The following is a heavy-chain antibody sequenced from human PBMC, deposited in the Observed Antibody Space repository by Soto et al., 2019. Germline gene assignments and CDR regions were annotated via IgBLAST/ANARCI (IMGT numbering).Heavy chain of an antibody. D-gene: IGHD5-18*01. CDR3: ARGGGYRYGNFDY. J-gene: IGHJ4*02. CDR1: GASISSGGYY. Sequence: TLSLTCAASGASISSGGYYGSWIRQHPGKGLEWIGYIYYSGSTYYNPSLKSRVTISVDTSKNQFSLKLSSVTAADTAVYYCARGGGYRYGNFDYWGQGTLVTVSS. V-gene: IGHV4-31*11. CDR2: IYYSGST.